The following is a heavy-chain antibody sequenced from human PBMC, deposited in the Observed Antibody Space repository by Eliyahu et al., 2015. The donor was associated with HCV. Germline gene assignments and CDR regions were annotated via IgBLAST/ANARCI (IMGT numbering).Heavy chain of an antibody. J-gene: IGHJ4*02. Sequence: PGLVKPSETLSLTCTVSGGXISSYYWSWIRQPPGXGLXWIGYIYYSGSTNYHPSLKSRVTISVDTSKNQFSLKLSSVTAADTAVYYCAREVRIGGGWYEYFDYWGQGTLVTVSS. CDR2: IYYSGST. V-gene: IGHV4-59*01. CDR3: AREVRIGGGWYEYFDY. D-gene: IGHD6-19*01. CDR1: GGXISSYY.